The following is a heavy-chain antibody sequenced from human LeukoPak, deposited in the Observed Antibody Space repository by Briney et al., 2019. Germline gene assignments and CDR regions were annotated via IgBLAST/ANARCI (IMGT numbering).Heavy chain of an antibody. Sequence: SVKVSCKASGGTFSSYAISWVRQAPGQRLEWMGRIIPIFGTANYAQKFQGRVTITTDESTSTAYMELSSLRSEDTAVYYCAREDIMVGATPHDYWGQGTLVTVSS. J-gene: IGHJ4*02. V-gene: IGHV1-69*05. CDR2: IIPIFGTA. D-gene: IGHD1-26*01. CDR1: GGTFSSYA. CDR3: AREDIMVGATPHDY.